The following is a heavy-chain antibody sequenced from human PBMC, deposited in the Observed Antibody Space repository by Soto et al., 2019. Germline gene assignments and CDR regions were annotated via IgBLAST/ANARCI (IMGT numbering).Heavy chain of an antibody. Sequence: GASVKVSCKASGYSLSGYYLHWVRQAPGQGPEWMGWINPNSGGTKYVQKFQGRVTMTRDTSISTVYLELSRLGSDDTAVDYWARGWGIAAPGPNWFDPWGQGTLVTVSS. CDR2: INPNSGGT. V-gene: IGHV1-2*02. CDR1: GYSLSGYY. D-gene: IGHD6-13*01. CDR3: ARGWGIAAPGPNWFDP. J-gene: IGHJ5*02.